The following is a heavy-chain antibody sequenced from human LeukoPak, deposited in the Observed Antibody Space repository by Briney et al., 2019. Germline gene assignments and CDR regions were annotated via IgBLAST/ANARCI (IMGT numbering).Heavy chain of an antibody. D-gene: IGHD3-16*01. CDR3: AGERSDMIGD. V-gene: IGHV3-74*01. CDR2: INSDGSST. Sequence: PGGSLRLSCAVSGFTFSSYWLHWVRQAPGKGLVWVSRINSDGSSTSYADTVKGRFTISRDNAKNTLYLQMNSLRAEDTAVYYCAGERSDMIGDWGQGTLVTVSS. CDR1: GFTFSSYW. J-gene: IGHJ4*02.